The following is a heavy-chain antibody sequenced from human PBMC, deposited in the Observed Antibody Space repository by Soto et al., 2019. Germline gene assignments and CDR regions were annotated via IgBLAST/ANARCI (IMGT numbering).Heavy chain of an antibody. D-gene: IGHD6-13*01. CDR1: GYTFTTYW. J-gene: IGHJ6*02. CDR3: ARHSSSSYYYYYGLDV. CDR2: IYPGDSDT. Sequence: GESLKISCKGSGYTFTTYWIGWVRQMPGKGLEWMGIIYPGDSDTRYSPSFQGQVTISADKSISTAYLQWSSLKASDTAMYYCARHSSSSYYYYYGLDVWGQGTAVTVSS. V-gene: IGHV5-51*01.